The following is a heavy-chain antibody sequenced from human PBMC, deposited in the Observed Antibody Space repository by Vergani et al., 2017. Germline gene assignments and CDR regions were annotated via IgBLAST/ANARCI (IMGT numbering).Heavy chain of an antibody. CDR3: ARDYMGSSWYKNYYYYGMDV. Sequence: QVQLVESGGGVVQPGRSLRLSCAASGFTFSSYAMHWVRQAPGKGLEWVAVMSYDGSNKYYADSVKGRFTISRDNSKNTLYLQMNSLRAEDTAVYYCARDYMGSSWYKNYYYYGMDVWGQGTTVTVSS. V-gene: IGHV3-30-3*01. CDR2: MSYDGSNK. J-gene: IGHJ6*02. CDR1: GFTFSSYA. D-gene: IGHD6-13*01.